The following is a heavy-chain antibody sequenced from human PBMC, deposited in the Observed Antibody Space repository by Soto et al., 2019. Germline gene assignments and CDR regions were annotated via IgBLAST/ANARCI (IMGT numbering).Heavy chain of an antibody. CDR1: GGSISSGGYY. D-gene: IGHD3-22*01. CDR3: ARMGLLYYYDSSGYTGAFDI. Sequence: ASETLSLTCTVSGGSISSGGYYWSWIRQHPGKGLEWIGYIYYSGSTYYNPSLKSRVTISVDTSKNQFSLKLSSVTAADTAVYYCARMGLLYYYDSSGYTGAFDIWGQVTMVTVSS. CDR2: IYYSGST. J-gene: IGHJ3*02. V-gene: IGHV4-31*03.